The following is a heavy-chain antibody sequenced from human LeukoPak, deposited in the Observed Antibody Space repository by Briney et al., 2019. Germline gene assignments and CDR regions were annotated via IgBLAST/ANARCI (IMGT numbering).Heavy chain of an antibody. D-gene: IGHD4-17*01. CDR3: ARGLMTTSHMDV. Sequence: PGGSLRLSCAASGFTFSSYAMHWVRQAPGKGLEYVSAISSNGGSTYYANSVKGRFTISRDNSKNTPYLQMGSLRAEDMAVYYCARGLMTTSHMDVWGKGTTVTVSS. CDR2: ISSNGGST. CDR1: GFTFSSYA. J-gene: IGHJ6*03. V-gene: IGHV3-64*01.